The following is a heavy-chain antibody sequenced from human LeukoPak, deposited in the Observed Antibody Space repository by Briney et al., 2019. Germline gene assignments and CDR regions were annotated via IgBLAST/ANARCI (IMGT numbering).Heavy chain of an antibody. Sequence: SETLSLTCTVSGGSISSYYWGWLRQPPGKGLEWIGCIYYSGSTNYNPSLKSRVTISVDTSKSQFSLNLSSVTAADTAVYYCARARYNWFDPWGQGTLVTVSS. J-gene: IGHJ5*02. V-gene: IGHV4-59*01. CDR3: ARARYNWFDP. CDR2: IYYSGST. CDR1: GGSISSYY.